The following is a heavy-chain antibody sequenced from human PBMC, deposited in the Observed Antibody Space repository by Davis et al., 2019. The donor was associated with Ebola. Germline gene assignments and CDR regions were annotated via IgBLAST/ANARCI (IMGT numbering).Heavy chain of an antibody. V-gene: IGHV3-7*01. D-gene: IGHD3-22*01. CDR2: IKQDGSEK. CDR3: ARDGYYYDSSGYFPHL. J-gene: IGHJ5*02. CDR1: GFTFSSYW. Sequence: GGSLRLSCAASGFTFSSYWMSWVRQAPGKGLEWVANIKQDGSEKYYVDSVKGRFTISRDNSKNTLYLQMNSLRAEDTGVFYCARDGYYYDSSGYFPHLWGQGTLVTVSS.